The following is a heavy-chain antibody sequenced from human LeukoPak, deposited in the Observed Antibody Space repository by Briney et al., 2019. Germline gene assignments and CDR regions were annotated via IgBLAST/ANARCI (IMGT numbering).Heavy chain of an antibody. D-gene: IGHD1-26*01. CDR1: GFTFSSYA. J-gene: IGHJ4*02. V-gene: IGHV3-23*01. CDR3: AKALVGSYYATDY. CDR2: ISGSGGST. Sequence: GGSLRLSCAASGFTFSSYAMSWVRQAPGKRLEWVSAISGSGGSTYYADSVKGRFTISRDNSKNTLYLQMNSLRAEDTAVYYCAKALVGSYYATDYWGQGTLVTVSS.